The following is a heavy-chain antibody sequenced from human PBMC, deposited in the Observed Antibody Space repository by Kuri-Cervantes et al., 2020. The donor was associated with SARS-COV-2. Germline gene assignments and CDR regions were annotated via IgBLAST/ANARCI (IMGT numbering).Heavy chain of an antibody. V-gene: IGHV3-7*01. CDR3: ARQYSESYGDTFDI. Sequence: GESLKISCAASGFTFSSYWVSWVRQAPGKGLEWVANIKQDGSEKYYVDSVKGRFTISRDNSKNTVYLQMDRLRPEDTTMYYCARQYSESYGDTFDIWGQGTMVTVSS. J-gene: IGHJ3*02. D-gene: IGHD1-26*01. CDR1: GFTFSSYW. CDR2: IKQDGSEK.